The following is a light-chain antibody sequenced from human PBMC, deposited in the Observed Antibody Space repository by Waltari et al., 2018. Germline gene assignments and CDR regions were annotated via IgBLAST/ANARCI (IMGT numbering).Light chain of an antibody. CDR2: DNK. V-gene: IGLV1-51*01. CDR1: SSNIGSYS. CDR3: GTWDSDLNAVV. Sequence: QSVLTQPPSVSAAPGQMITISCSGASSNIGSYSVSWYQHVPGTAPKVVIYDNKMRPSGIPDRFSGSKSGTSVTLGISGLQTGDEADYYCGTWDSDLNAVVFGGGTKVTVL. J-gene: IGLJ2*01.